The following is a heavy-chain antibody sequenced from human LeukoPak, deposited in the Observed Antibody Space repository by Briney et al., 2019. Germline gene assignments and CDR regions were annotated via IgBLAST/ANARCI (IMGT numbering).Heavy chain of an antibody. CDR1: GGSISSYY. D-gene: IGHD1-26*01. V-gene: IGHV4-59*01. Sequence: SETQSLTCSVSGGSISSYYGSWIRQPPGMGLEWIGYIFYSGTTNYNPSLKSRVTISVDTSKNQFSLRLTSVTTADTAVYYCARALLPGSYYEKYYYYYGLDVWGQEPADPVSS. J-gene: IGHJ6*02. CDR3: ARALLPGSYYEKYYYYYGLDV. CDR2: IFYSGTT.